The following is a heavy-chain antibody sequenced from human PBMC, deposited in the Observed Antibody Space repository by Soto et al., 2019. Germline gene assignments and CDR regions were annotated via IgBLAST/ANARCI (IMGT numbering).Heavy chain of an antibody. V-gene: IGHV4-39*07. CDR3: VRKGIGAQHGLVDV. CDR1: GGSISSKSYS. Sequence: PSETLSLTCSVSGGSISSKSYSWGWIRQPPGKGLEWIGTFYYSENTYYNPSLKSRVTISLDTSTNQLSLKLRSVTAADTAVYYCVRKGIGAQHGLVDVWGQGTTVS. D-gene: IGHD3-10*01. J-gene: IGHJ6*02. CDR2: FYYSENT.